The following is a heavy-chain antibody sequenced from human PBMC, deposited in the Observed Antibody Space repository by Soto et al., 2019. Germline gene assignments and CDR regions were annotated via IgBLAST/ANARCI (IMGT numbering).Heavy chain of an antibody. D-gene: IGHD6-13*01. CDR2: IYTSGST. Sequence: SETLSLTCTVSGGSISSYYWIWIRQPAGKGLEWIGRIYTSGSTNYNPSLKSRVTMSVDTSKNQFSLKLSSVTAADTAVYYCARDRVAAAGTGDWFDPWGQGTLVTVSS. CDR1: GGSISSYY. J-gene: IGHJ5*02. V-gene: IGHV4-4*07. CDR3: ARDRVAAAGTGDWFDP.